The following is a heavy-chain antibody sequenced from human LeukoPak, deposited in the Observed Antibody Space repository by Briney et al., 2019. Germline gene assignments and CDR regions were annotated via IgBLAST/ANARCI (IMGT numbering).Heavy chain of an antibody. D-gene: IGHD2-2*01. J-gene: IGHJ5*02. CDR2: IIPIFGTA. CDR1: GGTFSSYA. V-gene: IGHV1-69*01. CDR3: ASYAGIVVVPAATSGFDP. Sequence: ASVKVSCKASGGTFSSYAISWVRQAPGQGLEWMGGIIPIFGTANYAQKFQGRVTITADESTSTAYMELSSLRSEDTAAYYCASYAGIVVVPAATSGFDPWGQGTLVTVSS.